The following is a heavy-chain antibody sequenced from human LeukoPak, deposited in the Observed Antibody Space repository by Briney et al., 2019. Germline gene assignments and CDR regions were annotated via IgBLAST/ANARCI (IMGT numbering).Heavy chain of an antibody. CDR2: IRSDGVEK. J-gene: IGHJ4*02. Sequence: GGSLRLSCTAAGFSLSMHWMSWVRQAPGKGLEWVVNIRSDGVEKYYVDSVRGRFTISTDTAKNTLYLQMNSLRADDTAVYYCAREFTGYGNTDYWGQGTLVTVSS. CDR1: GFSLSMHW. CDR3: AREFTGYGNTDY. D-gene: IGHD5-12*01. V-gene: IGHV3-7*03.